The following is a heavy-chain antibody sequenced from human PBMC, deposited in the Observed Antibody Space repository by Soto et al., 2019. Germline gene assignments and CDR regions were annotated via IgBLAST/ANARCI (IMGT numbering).Heavy chain of an antibody. V-gene: IGHV3-48*02. J-gene: IGHJ4*02. CDR3: ARDLYYYDSSGYYCPFDF. D-gene: IGHD3-22*01. CDR1: GFTFSSYS. CDR2: ISSSSSTI. Sequence: GGSLRLSCAAPGFTFSSYSMNWVRQAPGKGLEWVSYISSSSSTIYYADSVKGRFTISRDNAKNSLYLQMNSLRDEDTAVYYCARDLYYYDSSGYYCPFDFWGQGTLVTVSS.